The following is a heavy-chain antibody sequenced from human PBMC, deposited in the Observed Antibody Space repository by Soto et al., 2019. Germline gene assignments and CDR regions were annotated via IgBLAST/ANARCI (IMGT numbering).Heavy chain of an antibody. Sequence: PSETLSLTCTVSRGSVSGRAYYWSWIRQSPGKGLEWIGYIFHSGSTKYNPSLKSRATISVDTSTNQFSLKLTSVTAADTAVYYCARERLGADSSGDYWNYMDVWGQGTTVTVSS. D-gene: IGHD3-22*01. CDR3: ARERLGADSSGDYWNYMDV. CDR2: IFHSGST. CDR1: RGSVSGRAYY. V-gene: IGHV4-61*08. J-gene: IGHJ6*02.